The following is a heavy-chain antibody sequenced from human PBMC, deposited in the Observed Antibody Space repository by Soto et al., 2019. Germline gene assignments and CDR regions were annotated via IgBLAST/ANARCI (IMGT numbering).Heavy chain of an antibody. CDR2: IYYSGST. J-gene: IGHJ5*02. D-gene: IGHD1-26*01. CDR1: GDSISSYY. Sequence: TLSLTCTVSGDSISSYYWGWIRQPPGKGLEWIGSIYYSGSTYYNPSLKSRVTISVDTSKNQFSLKLSSVTAADTAVYYCATQEVGGSYVYTFDPWGQGTLVTVS. CDR3: ATQEVGGSYVYTFDP. V-gene: IGHV4-59*05.